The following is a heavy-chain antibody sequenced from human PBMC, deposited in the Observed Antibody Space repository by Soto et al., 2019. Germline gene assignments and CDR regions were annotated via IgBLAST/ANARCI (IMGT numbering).Heavy chain of an antibody. Sequence: QVQLQESGPGLVKPSQTLSLTCTVSGGSISSGGYHWSWIRQHPGKGLEWIGYIYYSGSTYYNPSLKSRVTIPVDTSTNQFSLKLSSVTAADTAVYYCARAWGGYFDYWGQGTLVTVSS. J-gene: IGHJ4*02. CDR3: ARAWGGYFDY. CDR2: IYYSGST. CDR1: GGSISSGGYH. V-gene: IGHV4-31*03. D-gene: IGHD3-16*01.